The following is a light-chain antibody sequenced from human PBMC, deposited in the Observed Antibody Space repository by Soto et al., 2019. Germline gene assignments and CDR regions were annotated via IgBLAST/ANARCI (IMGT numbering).Light chain of an antibody. CDR2: EVN. CDR1: SSDVGGYNY. CDR3: NSYTRSSPRL. J-gene: IGLJ2*01. Sequence: QSALTQPASVSGSPGQSITISCTGTSSDVGGYNYVSWYQQHPGKAPKLLIYEVNNRPSGVSNRFSGSKSGNTASLTISGLQAENGADYNSNSYTRSSPRLFGGGPKLP. V-gene: IGLV2-14*01.